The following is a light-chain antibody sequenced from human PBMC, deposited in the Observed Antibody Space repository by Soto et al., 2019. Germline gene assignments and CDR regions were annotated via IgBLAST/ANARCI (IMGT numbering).Light chain of an antibody. J-gene: IGLJ1*01. CDR1: SSNIGNNY. Sequence: PGQKVTISCSGSSSNIGNNYVSWYQQLSGTAPKLLIYDNNKRPSGIPDRFSGSKSGTSATLGITGLQTGDEADYYCGTWDSSLSAYVFGTGTKV. CDR3: GTWDSSLSAYV. V-gene: IGLV1-51*01. CDR2: DNN.